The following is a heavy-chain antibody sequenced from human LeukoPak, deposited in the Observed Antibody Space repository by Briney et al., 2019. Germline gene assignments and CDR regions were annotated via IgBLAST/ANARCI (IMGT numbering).Heavy chain of an antibody. CDR2: IRYVGSDK. J-gene: IGHJ4*02. CDR3: ARENDYALDY. D-gene: IGHD4-17*01. CDR1: GFTFSSYG. Sequence: GGSLRLSCAASGFTFSSYGMHWVRQAPGKGLEWMAVIRYVGSDKYYADSVKGRFTISRDNSQNTMYLQMSSLRAEDTAVYYCARENDYALDYWGQGTLVTVSS. V-gene: IGHV3-30*12.